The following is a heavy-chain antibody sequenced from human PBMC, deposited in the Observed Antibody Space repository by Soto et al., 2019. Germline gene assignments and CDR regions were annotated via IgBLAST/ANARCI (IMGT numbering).Heavy chain of an antibody. D-gene: IGHD3-22*01. CDR2: IDPNESYT. J-gene: IGHJ6*02. CDR1: GYSFTNYW. CDR3: AIFYYDRNEYFSANYDMDV. V-gene: IGHV5-10-1*01. Sequence: PGESLKISCKGSGYSFTNYWISWVRQMPGKGLEWMWRIDPNESYTDYSPSFQGHVTISVDKSVNTAYLQWSSLKASDTAMYYCAIFYYDRNEYFSANYDMDVWGQGTTVTVSS.